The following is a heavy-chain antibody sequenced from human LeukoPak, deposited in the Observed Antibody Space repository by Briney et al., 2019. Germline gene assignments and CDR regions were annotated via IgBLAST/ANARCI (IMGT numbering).Heavy chain of an antibody. CDR1: GGSISSGGYS. Sequence: SETLSLTCAVSGGSISSGGYSWSWIRQPPGKGLEWIGYIYHSGSTYYNPSLKSRVTISVDTSKNQFSLKLSSVTAADTAVYYCARAPLAYCGGDCYSGDAFDIWGQGTMVTVSS. CDR2: IYHSGST. V-gene: IGHV4-30-2*01. CDR3: ARAPLAYCGGDCYSGDAFDI. D-gene: IGHD2-21*02. J-gene: IGHJ3*02.